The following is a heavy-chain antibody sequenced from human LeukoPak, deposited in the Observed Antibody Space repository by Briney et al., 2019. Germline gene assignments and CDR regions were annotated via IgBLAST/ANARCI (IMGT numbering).Heavy chain of an antibody. CDR1: GYTFISYA. Sequence: ASVKVSCKTSGYTFISYALHWVRQAPGQGLEWMGWINAGNGNTKYSQKFQGRVTFSSDTSASTAYMDLSSLRSEDTAVYYCARDPLLTVTKDYYYSNTMDVWGQGTPLTVSS. D-gene: IGHD4-11*01. J-gene: IGHJ6*02. V-gene: IGHV1-3*01. CDR3: ARDPLLTVTKDYYYSNTMDV. CDR2: INAGNGNT.